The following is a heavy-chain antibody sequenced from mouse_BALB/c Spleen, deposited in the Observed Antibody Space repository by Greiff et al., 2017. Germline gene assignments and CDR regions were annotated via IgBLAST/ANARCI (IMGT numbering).Heavy chain of an antibody. CDR3: ARGYYGSSYGFAY. CDR1: GYSITSDYA. V-gene: IGHV3-2*02. D-gene: IGHD1-1*01. CDR2: ISYSGST. Sequence: EVQLQQSGPGLVKPSQSLSLTCTVTGYSITSDYAWNWIRQFPGNKLEWMGYISYSGSTSYNPSLKSRISITRDTSKNQFFLQLNSVTTEDTATYYCARGYYGSSYGFAYWGQGTLVTVSA. J-gene: IGHJ3*01.